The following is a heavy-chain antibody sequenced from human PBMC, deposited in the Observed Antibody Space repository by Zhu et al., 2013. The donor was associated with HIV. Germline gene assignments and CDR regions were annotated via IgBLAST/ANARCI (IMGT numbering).Heavy chain of an antibody. CDR3: ARTLGELTLRRYYYYYYMDV. CDR2: VIPMYGST. Sequence: QGQLVQSGAEVKKPGSSVKVSCKASGGTFSNYPVSWVREAPGQGLEWMGGVIPMYGSTKYAQKYRGRVKITADGSTSTVYMELSSLRSEDTAVYYCARTLGELTLRRYYYYYYMDVVGQRDHGHRL. CDR1: GGTFSNYP. V-gene: IGHV1-69*01. J-gene: IGHJ6*03. D-gene: IGHD1-26*01.